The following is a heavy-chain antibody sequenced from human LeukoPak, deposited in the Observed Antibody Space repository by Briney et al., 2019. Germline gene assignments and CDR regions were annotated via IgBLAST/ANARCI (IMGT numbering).Heavy chain of an antibody. CDR3: LRTRHYYDSSGYFYFDY. D-gene: IGHD3-22*01. V-gene: IGHV1-69*01. Sequence: IFGTANYAQKFQGRVTITADESTSTAYMELSSLRSEDTAVYYCLRTRHYYDSSGYFYFDYWGQGTLVTVSS. CDR2: IFGTA. J-gene: IGHJ4*02.